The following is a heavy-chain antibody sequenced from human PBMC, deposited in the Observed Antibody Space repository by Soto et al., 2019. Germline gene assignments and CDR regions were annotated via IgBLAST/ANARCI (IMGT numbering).Heavy chain of an antibody. Sequence: GGSLRLSCAASGFTFSSYWMSWVRQAPEKGLEWVANIKQDGNDLYFVDSVKGRFTISRDNAKNSLYLHMSSLRAEDTGVYYCARTIFGVVTHHYYMDVWGEGTTVTVSS. V-gene: IGHV3-7*01. D-gene: IGHD3-3*01. J-gene: IGHJ6*03. CDR1: GFTFSSYW. CDR2: IKQDGNDL. CDR3: ARTIFGVVTHHYYMDV.